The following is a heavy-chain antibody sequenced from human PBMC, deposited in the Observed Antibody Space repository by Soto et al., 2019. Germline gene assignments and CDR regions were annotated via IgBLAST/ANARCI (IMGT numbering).Heavy chain of an antibody. CDR2: ISHTRTT. CDR3: ARVTMVIRDSDHFGVDV. CDR1: GFPISSPYS. Sequence: SETLSLTCLVSGFPISSPYSWGWLRHPPGKGLEWTGSISHTRTTSYSPSLTSRVSISVDTSKNQVSLKLTSVTAADTAVYFCARVTMVIRDSDHFGVDVWGHGTTVTVSS. D-gene: IGHD4-17*01. V-gene: IGHV4-38-2*02. J-gene: IGHJ6*02.